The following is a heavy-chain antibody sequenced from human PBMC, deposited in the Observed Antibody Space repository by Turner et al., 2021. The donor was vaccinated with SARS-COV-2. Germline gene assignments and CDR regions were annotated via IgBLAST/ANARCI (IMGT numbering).Heavy chain of an antibody. CDR1: GYTFTGYY. D-gene: IGHD5-18*01. CDR3: ARSRYTYGSYYDYGMDV. V-gene: IGHV1-2*02. CDR2: INPNSGGT. J-gene: IGHJ6*02. Sequence: QVQLVQSGAEVKKPGASVKVSCKASGYTFTGYYMHWVRQAPGQGREWMGWINPNSGGTNYAQKFQGRVTMTWDTSISTAYMELSRLRSDDTAVYYCARSRYTYGSYYDYGMDVWGQGTTVTVSS.